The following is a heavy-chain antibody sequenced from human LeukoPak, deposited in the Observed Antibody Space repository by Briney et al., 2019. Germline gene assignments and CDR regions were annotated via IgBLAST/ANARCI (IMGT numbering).Heavy chain of an antibody. V-gene: IGHV4-39*07. D-gene: IGHD3-22*01. CDR1: GGSISSSSYY. CDR3: AREPATYDTSGYFDY. Sequence: SETLSLTCTVSGGSISSSSYYWGWIRQAPGTGLEWIGSIYGSTYYNPSLKSRVTMSVDTSKNQFSLKLSSVTAADTAVYYCAREPATYDTSGYFDYWGKGTLVTVSS. CDR2: IYGST. J-gene: IGHJ4*02.